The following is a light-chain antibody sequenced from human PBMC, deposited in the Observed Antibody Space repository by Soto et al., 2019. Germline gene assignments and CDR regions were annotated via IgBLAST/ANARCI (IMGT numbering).Light chain of an antibody. CDR3: HQRQSWPRT. J-gene: IGKJ1*01. CDR2: YTS. CDR1: QYVGTR. V-gene: IGKV3-11*01. Sequence: EIVLTQSPATLSSSPGETATLSCRASQYVGTRLAWYQHKPGQAPRLLIYYTSNRATGIPARFSGSGSGTDLTLTINSLAPEDFAIYYCHQRQSWPRTFRQGTKVDI.